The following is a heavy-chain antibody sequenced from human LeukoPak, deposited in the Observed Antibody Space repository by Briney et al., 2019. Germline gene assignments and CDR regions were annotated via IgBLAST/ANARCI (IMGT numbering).Heavy chain of an antibody. CDR1: GFTFSSYG. V-gene: IGHV3-30*03. CDR3: ARERIAAVGTGWFDP. D-gene: IGHD6-13*01. CDR2: ISYDGSNK. Sequence: GGSLRLSCVASGFTFSSYGMHWVRQAPGKGLEWVAVISYDGSNKYYADSVKGRFTISRDNSKNTLYLQMSSLRAEDTALYYCARERIAAVGTGWFDPWGQGTLVTVSS. J-gene: IGHJ5*02.